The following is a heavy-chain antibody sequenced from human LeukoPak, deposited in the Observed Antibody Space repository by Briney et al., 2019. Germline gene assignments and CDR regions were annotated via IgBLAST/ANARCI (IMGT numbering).Heavy chain of an antibody. CDR2: ISGSGGST. CDR1: GFTFSSYA. V-gene: IGHV3-23*01. CDR3: AKANVVAAMADWFDP. J-gene: IGHJ5*02. Sequence: QTGGSLRLSCAASGFTFSSYAMSWVRQAPGKGLEWVSAISGSGGSTYYADSVKGRFTISRDNSKYTLYLQMNSLRAEDTAVYYCAKANVVAAMADWFDPWGQGTLVTVSS. D-gene: IGHD2-15*01.